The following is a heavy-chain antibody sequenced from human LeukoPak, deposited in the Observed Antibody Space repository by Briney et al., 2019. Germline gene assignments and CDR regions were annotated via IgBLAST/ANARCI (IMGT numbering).Heavy chain of an antibody. Sequence: PGGSLRLSCAASGFTFSSYGMSWARQAAGKGLQWVSAISGSGGSRYYADSVKGRFTISRDNSKNTLYLQMNSLRAEDTAVYYCAKHYGSGSYQPDYWGQGTLVTVSS. CDR1: GFTFSSYG. V-gene: IGHV3-23*01. D-gene: IGHD3-10*01. CDR2: ISGSGGSR. CDR3: AKHYGSGSYQPDY. J-gene: IGHJ4*02.